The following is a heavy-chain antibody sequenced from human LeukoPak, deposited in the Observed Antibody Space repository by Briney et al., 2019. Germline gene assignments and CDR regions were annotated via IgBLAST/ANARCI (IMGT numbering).Heavy chain of an antibody. J-gene: IGHJ3*02. CDR2: ISSDGGSP. V-gene: IGHV3-64*01. D-gene: IGHD4-17*01. CDR3: ARVGDLDAFDI. Sequence: GGSLRLSCAASGFAFSSYAMHCVRQAPGKGLEYVSAISSDGGSPYYANSVKGRFIIYRDNSKNTLYLQMGSLRPEDMAVYYCARVGDLDAFDIWGQGTMVTVSS. CDR1: GFAFSSYA.